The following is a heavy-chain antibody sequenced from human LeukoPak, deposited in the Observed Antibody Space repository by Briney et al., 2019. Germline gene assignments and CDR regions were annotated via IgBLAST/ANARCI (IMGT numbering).Heavy chain of an antibody. V-gene: IGHV4-4*07. D-gene: IGHD3-10*01. CDR1: GGSISSYY. J-gene: IGHJ4*02. CDR2: IYTSGST. CDR3: ARENSFMVRGAKEYYFDY. Sequence: SETLSLTCTVSGGSISSYYWSWVRQPAGKGLEWIGRIYTSGSTNYNPSLKSRVTMSVDTSKNQFSLKLSSVTAADTAVYYCARENSFMVRGAKEYYFDYWGQGTLVTVSS.